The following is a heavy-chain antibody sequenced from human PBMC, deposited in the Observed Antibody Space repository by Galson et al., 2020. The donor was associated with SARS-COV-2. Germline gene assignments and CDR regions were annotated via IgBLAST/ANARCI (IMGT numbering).Heavy chain of an antibody. CDR2: IRVDNGNT. V-gene: IGHV1-18*04. CDR1: GYTFNKYG. J-gene: IGHJ4*02. Sequence: ASVKVSCKASGYTFNKYGISWVRQAPGQRLEWMGWIRVDNGNTNYQHNLLGRVIMTADTSTNTAFMELRSLRSDDTAVYYCARVDHDGWETVDYWGQGTLVTVSS. D-gene: IGHD1-26*01. CDR3: ARVDHDGWETVDY.